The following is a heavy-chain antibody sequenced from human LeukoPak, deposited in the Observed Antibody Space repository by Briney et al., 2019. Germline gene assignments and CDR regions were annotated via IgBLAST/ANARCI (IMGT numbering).Heavy chain of an antibody. CDR1: GFTFSSYW. J-gene: IGHJ4*02. D-gene: IGHD2-2*01. CDR2: IKQDGSEK. V-gene: IGHV3-7*01. CDR3: AREASGPESGSSSLLYFDY. Sequence: GGSLRLSCAASGFTFSSYWMSWVRQAPGKGLEWVANIKQDGSEKYYVDSVKGRFTISRDNAKNSLYLQMNSLRAEDTAVYYCAREASGPESGSSSLLYFDYWGQGTLVTVSS.